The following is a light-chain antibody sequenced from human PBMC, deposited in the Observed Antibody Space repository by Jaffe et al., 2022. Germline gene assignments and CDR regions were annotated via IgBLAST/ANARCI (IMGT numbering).Light chain of an antibody. Sequence: DIQMAQSPSSLSASVGDRVTITCRASQNINNYLNWYQQIPGKAPKLLISVASSLQSGVPSRFSGSGSGTDFTLTISSLQPEDFATYYCQQTYSTFGGGTKVELK. CDR3: QQTYST. V-gene: IGKV1-39*01. CDR2: VAS. J-gene: IGKJ4*01. CDR1: QNINNY.